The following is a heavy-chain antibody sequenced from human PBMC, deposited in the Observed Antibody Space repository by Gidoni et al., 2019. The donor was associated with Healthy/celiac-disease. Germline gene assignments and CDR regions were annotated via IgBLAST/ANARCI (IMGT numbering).Heavy chain of an antibody. Sequence: QVQLVQSGAEVKKPGASVKVSCKASGYTFTSYAMHWVRQAPGQRLEWMGWINAGNGNTKYSQKFQGRVTITRDTSASTAYMELSSLRSEDTAVYYCARVRDRYFDWLLVFDYWGQGTLVTVSS. CDR2: INAGNGNT. CDR3: ARVRDRYFDWLLVFDY. D-gene: IGHD3-9*01. CDR1: GYTFTSYA. V-gene: IGHV1-3*01. J-gene: IGHJ4*02.